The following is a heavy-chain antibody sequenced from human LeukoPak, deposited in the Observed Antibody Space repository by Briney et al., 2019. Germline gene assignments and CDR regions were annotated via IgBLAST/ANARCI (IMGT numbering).Heavy chain of an antibody. J-gene: IGHJ4*02. CDR2: IRFDGSNE. Sequence: GGSLRLSCAASGFTFSSYGMHWVRQAPGKGLEWVAFIRFDGSNEYYPDSVRGRFTISRDNSKNTLYLLMNGLTAEDTALYFCAKDGSYYDFDYWGQGTLVTVSS. D-gene: IGHD3-22*01. V-gene: IGHV3-30*02. CDR3: AKDGSYYDFDY. CDR1: GFTFSSYG.